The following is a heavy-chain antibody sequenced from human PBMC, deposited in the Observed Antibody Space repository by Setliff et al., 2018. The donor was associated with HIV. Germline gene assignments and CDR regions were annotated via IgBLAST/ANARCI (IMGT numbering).Heavy chain of an antibody. CDR3: ARLMHYYDSFWVLWRENYFDS. CDR1: GGSTTSGGYY. V-gene: IGHV4-30-4*01. D-gene: IGHD3-22*01. Sequence: TLSLTCSVSGGSTTSGGYYWSWIRQHPGKGLEYIGYIYYSGSTYYNPSLKSRVTMSIDTSKSQFSLKLSSVTAADTAVYYCARLMHYYDSFWVLWRENYFDSWGRGTLVTVS. CDR2: IYYSGST. J-gene: IGHJ4*01.